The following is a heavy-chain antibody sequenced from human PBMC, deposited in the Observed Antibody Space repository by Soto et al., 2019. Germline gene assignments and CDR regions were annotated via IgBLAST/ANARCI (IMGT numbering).Heavy chain of an antibody. Sequence: GESLKISCKGSGYSFTSYWIGWVRQMPGKGLEWMGIIYPGDSDTRYSPSFQGQVTIPADKSIGTAYLQWSSLKASDTAMYYCARQQIVVVPAASIYYMDVWGKGTTVTVSS. D-gene: IGHD2-2*01. V-gene: IGHV5-51*01. J-gene: IGHJ6*03. CDR2: IYPGDSDT. CDR1: GYSFTSYW. CDR3: ARQQIVVVPAASIYYMDV.